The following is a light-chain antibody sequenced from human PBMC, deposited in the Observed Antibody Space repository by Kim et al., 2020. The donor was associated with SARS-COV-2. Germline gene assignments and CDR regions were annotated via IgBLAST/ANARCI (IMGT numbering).Light chain of an antibody. J-gene: IGLJ1*01. CDR1: SSDVGGYNY. V-gene: IGLV2-11*01. Sequence: PGQAVTLSCTGTSSDVGGYNYVSWYQQHPGKAPKLMIYDVSKRPSGVPDRFSGSKSGNTASLTISGLQAEDEADYYCCSYAGSYVFGTGTKVTVL. CDR2: DVS. CDR3: CSYAGSYV.